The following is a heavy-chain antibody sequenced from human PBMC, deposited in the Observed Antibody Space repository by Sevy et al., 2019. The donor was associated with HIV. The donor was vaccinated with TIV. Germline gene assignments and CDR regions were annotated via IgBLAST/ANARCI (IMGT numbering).Heavy chain of an antibody. CDR3: ARETGAAYYSDTSGFDY. D-gene: IGHD3-22*01. V-gene: IGHV3-21*06. CDR2: ISSNSKYL. CDR1: GFHFNYHD. Sequence: GGSLRLSCATSGFHFNYHDMHWVRQAPGKGLEWVSSISSNSKYLYYADSVKGRFTVSRDNARSSWFLQLSDLRAGDTAVYYCARETGAAYYSDTSGFDYWGQGTLVTVSS. J-gene: IGHJ4*02.